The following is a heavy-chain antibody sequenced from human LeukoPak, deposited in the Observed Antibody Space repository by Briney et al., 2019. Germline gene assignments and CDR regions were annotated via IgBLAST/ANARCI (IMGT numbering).Heavy chain of an antibody. Sequence: SETLSLTCTVSGGSISNYYWSWIRQPAGKGLEWIGHVYTSGSTNYNPSLKSRVTISVDTSKNQFSLRLSSVTAADTAVYYCARDSGKGDTAHIDLWGKGTTVTVSS. CDR1: GGSISNYY. CDR3: ARDSGKGDTAHIDL. CDR2: VYTSGST. D-gene: IGHD1-26*01. J-gene: IGHJ6*03. V-gene: IGHV4-4*07.